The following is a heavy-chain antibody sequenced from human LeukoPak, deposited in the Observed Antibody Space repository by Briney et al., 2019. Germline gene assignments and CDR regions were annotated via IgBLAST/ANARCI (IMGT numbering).Heavy chain of an antibody. CDR1: GFTLSSLA. V-gene: IGHV3-21*01. J-gene: IGHJ4*02. CDR2: SGTRSGTK. CDR3: LLEMTYGELSDPDF. Sequence: PGGSLRLSCAASGFTLSSLAMHWVRQAPGKGLEWVSSSGTRSGTKYYADSVMGRFTISRDSAMNSLSLQINSLRAEDTAVYYCLLEMTYGELSDPDFRGQGNLVTVSS. D-gene: IGHD3-16*02.